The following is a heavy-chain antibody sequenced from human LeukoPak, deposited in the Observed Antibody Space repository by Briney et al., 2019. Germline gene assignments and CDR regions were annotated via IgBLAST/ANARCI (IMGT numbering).Heavy chain of an antibody. CDR2: IYSSGST. CDR1: GGSISSYY. Sequence: SETLSLTCTVSGGSISSYYWSWIRQPAGQGLEWIGRIYSSGSTNYNPSLKSRVTMSVDTSKNQFSLKLSSVTAADTAVYYCARCIAAAGGGDFFDYWGQGTLVTVSS. J-gene: IGHJ4*02. D-gene: IGHD6-13*01. CDR3: ARCIAAAGGGDFFDY. V-gene: IGHV4-4*07.